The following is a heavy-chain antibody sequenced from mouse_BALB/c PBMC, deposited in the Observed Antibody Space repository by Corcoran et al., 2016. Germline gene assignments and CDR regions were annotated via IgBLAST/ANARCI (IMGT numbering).Heavy chain of an antibody. CDR3: ARWELYFDV. CDR1: GLNIKDTY. Sequence: EVQLQQSGAALVKPGASVKLSCTASGLNIKDTYMHWVKQRPEQGLEWIGRIDPANGNTKYDTKFQGKATITADTSSNTAYLQLSSLTSEYTAVYYCARWELYFDVWGAGTTVIVSS. CDR2: IDPANGNT. D-gene: IGHD4-1*01. J-gene: IGHJ1*01. V-gene: IGHV14-3*02.